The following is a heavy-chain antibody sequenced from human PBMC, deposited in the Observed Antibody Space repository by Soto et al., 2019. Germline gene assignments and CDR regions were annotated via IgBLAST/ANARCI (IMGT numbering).Heavy chain of an antibody. CDR3: ARELGLRFLEWFPSNYYYGMDV. V-gene: IGHV3-33*01. CDR1: GFTFSSYG. CDR2: IWYDGINK. J-gene: IGHJ6*02. D-gene: IGHD3-3*01. Sequence: GGSLRLSCAASGFTFSSYGMHWVRQAPGKGLEWVAVIWYDGINKYYADSVKGRFAISRDNSKNTLYLRMNSLRAEDTAVYYCARELGLRFLEWFPSNYYYGMDVWGQGTTVTVSS.